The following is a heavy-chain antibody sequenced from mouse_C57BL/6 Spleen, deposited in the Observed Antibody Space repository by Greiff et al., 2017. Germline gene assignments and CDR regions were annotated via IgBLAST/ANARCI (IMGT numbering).Heavy chain of an antibody. Sequence: QVQLQQSGAELVRPGASVKLSCKASGYTFTDYYINWVKQRPGQGLEWIARIYPGSGNTYYTEKFKGKATLTAEKSSSTAYMQLSSLTSEDSAVYFCARGYDGYPSYAMDYWGQGTSVTVSS. V-gene: IGHV1-76*01. D-gene: IGHD2-3*01. CDR3: ARGYDGYPSYAMDY. J-gene: IGHJ4*01. CDR2: IYPGSGNT. CDR1: GYTFTDYY.